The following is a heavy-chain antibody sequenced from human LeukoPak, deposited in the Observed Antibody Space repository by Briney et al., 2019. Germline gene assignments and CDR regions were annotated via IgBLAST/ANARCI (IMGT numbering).Heavy chain of an antibody. Sequence: GGSLRLSCAASGFTFSDYYMSWIRQAPGKGLEGVSYISSSSSYTNYADSVKGRFTISRDNAKNSLYLQMNSLREEDTAVYYCARDPTRYASTTVVASNFDYWGQGTLVTVSS. J-gene: IGHJ4*02. CDR1: GFTFSDYY. CDR2: ISSSSSYT. D-gene: IGHD4-23*01. CDR3: ARDPTRYASTTVVASNFDY. V-gene: IGHV3-11*06.